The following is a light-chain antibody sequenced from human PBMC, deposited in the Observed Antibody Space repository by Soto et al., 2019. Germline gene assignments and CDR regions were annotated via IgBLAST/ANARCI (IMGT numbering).Light chain of an antibody. J-gene: IGKJ1*01. CDR3: QQYGSSSRT. Sequence: EIVLTQSPGTLSLSAGERATLSCRASQSVRSRYLAWYQQKPGQAPRLLIYGASSRATDIPDRFSGSGSGTDFTLTISRLEPEDFALYYCQQYGSSSRTFGQGTKVEI. CDR1: QSVRSRY. CDR2: GAS. V-gene: IGKV3-20*01.